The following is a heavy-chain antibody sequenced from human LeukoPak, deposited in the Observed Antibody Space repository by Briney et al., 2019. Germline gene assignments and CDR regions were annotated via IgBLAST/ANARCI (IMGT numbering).Heavy chain of an antibody. D-gene: IGHD3-10*01. Sequence: PSETLTLTCAAYGGSFSGYYWSWIRQPPGKGLEWIGEINQSGSTNYNPSLKSRVTISVDTSKNQFSLQLSSVTAADTAVFYYARAVRGVTIFGKPPHLDYWGQGTLVTVSS. CDR2: INQSGST. V-gene: IGHV4-34*01. J-gene: IGHJ4*02. CDR3: ARAVRGVTIFGKPPHLDY. CDR1: GGSFSGYY.